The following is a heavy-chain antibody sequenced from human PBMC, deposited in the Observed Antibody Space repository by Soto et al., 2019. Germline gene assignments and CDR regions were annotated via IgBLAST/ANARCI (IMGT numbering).Heavy chain of an antibody. Sequence: VQLVESGGVVVQPGGSLRLSCAASGFTFGDYTMHWVRQAPGKGLEWIGEINHSGSTNYNPSLKSRVTISVDTSKNQFSLKLSSVTAADTAVYYCARGYDSSGYTPGYWGQGTLVTVSS. CDR3: ARGYDSSGYTPGY. J-gene: IGHJ4*02. CDR2: INHSGST. CDR1: GFTFGDYT. V-gene: IGHV4-34*01. D-gene: IGHD3-22*01.